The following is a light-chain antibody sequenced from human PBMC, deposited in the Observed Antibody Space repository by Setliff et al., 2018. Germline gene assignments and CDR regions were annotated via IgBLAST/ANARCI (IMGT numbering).Light chain of an antibody. CDR3: SSWDNSLDGFEV. CDR1: NSNIGSNI. CDR2: SDY. Sequence: QSVLTQPPSASGTPGQRVTISCSGSNSNIGSNIVNWYQQVPGTAPKLLIYSDYQRPSVVPDRFSGPKSGTSASLAISGLQSEDEADYYCSSWDNSLDGFEVCGTGTKVTGL. J-gene: IGLJ1*01. V-gene: IGLV1-44*01.